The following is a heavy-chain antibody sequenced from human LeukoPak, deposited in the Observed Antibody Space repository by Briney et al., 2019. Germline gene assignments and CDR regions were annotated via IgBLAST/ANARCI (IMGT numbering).Heavy chain of an antibody. CDR3: ARDSGTDYYYGMEV. V-gene: IGHV4-31*03. Sequence: SETLSLTCTVSGGSISSGGYYWSWIRQHPGKGLEWIGYIYYSGSTYYNPSLKSRVTIAVDTSKNQFSLKLSSVTAADTAVYYCARDSGTDYYYGMEVWGQGTTVSVSS. D-gene: IGHD2-8*02. CDR1: GGSISSGGYY. CDR2: IYYSGST. J-gene: IGHJ6*02.